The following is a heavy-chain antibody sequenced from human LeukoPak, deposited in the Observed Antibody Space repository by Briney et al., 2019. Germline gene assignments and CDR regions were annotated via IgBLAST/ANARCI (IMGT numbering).Heavy chain of an antibody. J-gene: IGHJ5*02. CDR3: ARDVRVMVYAGLNWFDP. Sequence: ASVKVSCKASGYTFTGYYMHWVRQAPGQGLEWMGWINPNSGGTNYAQKFQGRVTMTRDTSISTAYMELSRLRSDDTAVYYCARDVRVMVYAGLNWFDPWAREPWSPSPQ. V-gene: IGHV1-2*02. D-gene: IGHD2-8*01. CDR1: GYTFTGYY. CDR2: INPNSGGT.